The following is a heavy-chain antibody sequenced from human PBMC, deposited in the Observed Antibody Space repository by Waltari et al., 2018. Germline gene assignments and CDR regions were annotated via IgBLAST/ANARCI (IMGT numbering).Heavy chain of an antibody. CDR3: AKDMGIVATMVDS. Sequence: EVQLVESGGGLVQPGRSLRLSCAASGFTFDKYAMHWVRQAPGKGREWVLGSSWNSGSIGYADSVKCRFTISRDNAKNSLNLQMNSLRAEDTAFYYCAKDMGIVATMVDSWGQGTLVTVSS. CDR2: SSWNSGSI. CDR1: GFTFDKYA. V-gene: IGHV3-9*01. D-gene: IGHD5-12*01. J-gene: IGHJ4*02.